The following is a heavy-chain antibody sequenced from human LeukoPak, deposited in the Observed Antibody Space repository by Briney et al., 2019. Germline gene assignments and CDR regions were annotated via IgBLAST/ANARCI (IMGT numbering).Heavy chain of an antibody. CDR3: ARASHWNQLLYFDY. CDR2: IYHSGST. V-gene: IGHV4-4*02. J-gene: IGHJ4*02. D-gene: IGHD1-1*01. CDR1: GGSISSSNW. Sequence: PSGTLSLTCAVSGGSISSSNWWSWVRQPPGKGLEWIGEIYHSGSTNYNPSLKSRVTISVDKSKNQFSLKLSSVTAADTAVYFCARASHWNQLLYFDYWGQGTLVTVSS.